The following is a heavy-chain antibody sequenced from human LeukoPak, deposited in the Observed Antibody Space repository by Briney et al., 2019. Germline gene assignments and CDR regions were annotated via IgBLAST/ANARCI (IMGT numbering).Heavy chain of an antibody. CDR2: IKQDGSEK. V-gene: IGHV3-7*01. J-gene: IGHJ3*02. CDR1: GFTFSSYW. CDR3: ARDPNWLAGAFDI. D-gene: IGHD3-9*01. Sequence: GGSLRLSCTASGFTFSSYWMSWVRQAPGEGLEWVANIKQDGSEKYYVDSVKGRFTISRDNAKNSLYLQMNSLRAEDTAMYYCARDPNWLAGAFDIWGQGTMVTVSS.